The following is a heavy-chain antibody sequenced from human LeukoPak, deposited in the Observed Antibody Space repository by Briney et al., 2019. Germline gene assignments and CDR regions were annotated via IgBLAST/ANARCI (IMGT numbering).Heavy chain of an antibody. V-gene: IGHV3-30*02. CDR3: AKEHQNYYDIRVRYMDV. D-gene: IGHD3-22*01. J-gene: IGHJ6*03. Sequence: GGSLRLSCAASGFTFSSYGMHWVRQAPGKWLEWVAFIRYDGSNKYYADSVKGRFTISRDNSKNTLYLQMNSLRAEDTAVYYCAKEHQNYYDIRVRYMDVWGKGTTVTISS. CDR2: IRYDGSNK. CDR1: GFTFSSYG.